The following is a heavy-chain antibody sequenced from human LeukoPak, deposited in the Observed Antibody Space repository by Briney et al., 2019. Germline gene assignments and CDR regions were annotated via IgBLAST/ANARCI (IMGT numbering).Heavy chain of an antibody. V-gene: IGHV3-23*01. Sequence: GGSLRLSCAASGFTFSSYAMSWVRQAPGKGLEWASAISGSGDSTYYGDSVKGRFTISRDNSKNTLYLQMNSLRAEDTAVYYCAKTRPLDSSSWSHGDYWGQGTLVAVSS. D-gene: IGHD6-13*01. J-gene: IGHJ4*02. CDR2: ISGSGDST. CDR1: GFTFSSYA. CDR3: AKTRPLDSSSWSHGDY.